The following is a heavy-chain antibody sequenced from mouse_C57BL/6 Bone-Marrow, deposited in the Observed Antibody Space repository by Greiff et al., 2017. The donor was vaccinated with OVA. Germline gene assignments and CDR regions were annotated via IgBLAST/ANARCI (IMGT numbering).Heavy chain of an antibody. Sequence: VKLVESGPGLVAPSQSLSITCTVSGFSLTSSGVDWVRQSPGKGLEWLGVIWGVGSTNYNSALKSRLSISKDNSKSQVFLKMNSLQTDDTAMYYCASGGSGYFPFAYWGQGTLVTVSA. CDR2: IWGVGST. J-gene: IGHJ3*01. CDR3: ASGGSGYFPFAY. D-gene: IGHD3-2*02. V-gene: IGHV2-6*01. CDR1: GFSLTSSG.